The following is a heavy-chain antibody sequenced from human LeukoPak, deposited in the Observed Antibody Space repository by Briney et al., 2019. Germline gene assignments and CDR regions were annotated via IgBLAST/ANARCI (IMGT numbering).Heavy chain of an antibody. J-gene: IGHJ3*02. CDR2: IYYSGST. D-gene: IGHD2-2*01. CDR3: ARDRGCSSTNCYPDAFDI. V-gene: IGHV4-59*01. Sequence: SETLSLTCTVSGGSISSYYWSWIRQPPGKGLEWIGYIYYSGSTNYNPSLKSRVTISVDTSNNQFSLRLDSVTAADTAVYYCARDRGCSSTNCYPDAFDIWGRGTMVTVSS. CDR1: GGSISSYY.